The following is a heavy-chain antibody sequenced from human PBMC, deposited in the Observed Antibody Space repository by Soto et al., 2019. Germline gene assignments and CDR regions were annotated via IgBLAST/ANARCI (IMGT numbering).Heavy chain of an antibody. J-gene: IGHJ6*01. CDR2: VYPGDSDT. V-gene: IGHV5-51*01. CDR3: AWRLKDESGSSPYDPAFDV. D-gene: IGHD1-1*01. CDR1: GYTFSKYW. Sequence: GDSLEISCQASGYTFSKYWIAWVRQMPGKGLEYVGIVYPGDSDTRYSPSFQGQVTISVDTSTSTAYMQWNSLKASDSAMYYCAWRLKDESGSSPYDPAFDVWGPGTTVTDSS.